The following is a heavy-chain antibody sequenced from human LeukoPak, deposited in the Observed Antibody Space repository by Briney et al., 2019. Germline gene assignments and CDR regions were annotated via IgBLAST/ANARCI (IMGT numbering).Heavy chain of an antibody. J-gene: IGHJ4*02. V-gene: IGHV4-34*01. CDR3: ASSFYGGPDY. CDR2: INHSGST. Sequence: PSETLSLTCAVYCGSFSGYYWSWIRQPPGKGLEWIGEINHSGSTNYNPSLKSRVTISVDTSKNQFSLKLSSVTAADTAVYYCASSFYGGPDYWGQGTLVTVSS. CDR1: CGSFSGYY. D-gene: IGHD4-23*01.